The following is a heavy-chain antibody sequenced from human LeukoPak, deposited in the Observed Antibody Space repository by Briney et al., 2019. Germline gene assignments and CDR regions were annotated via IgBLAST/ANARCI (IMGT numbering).Heavy chain of an antibody. D-gene: IGHD4-17*01. CDR3: ARVREDFGDYGVLRYYYMDV. CDR2: IKPNSGDT. CDR1: GYTFTDYN. J-gene: IGHJ6*03. V-gene: IGHV1-2*02. Sequence: GASVKVSRKTSGYTFTDYNIHWVRQAPGQGLEWMGWIKPNSGDTNYAQKFQGRVTLTRDTSISTAYLDLSRLGSDDTAVYYCARVREDFGDYGVLRYYYMDVWGKGTTVAVSS.